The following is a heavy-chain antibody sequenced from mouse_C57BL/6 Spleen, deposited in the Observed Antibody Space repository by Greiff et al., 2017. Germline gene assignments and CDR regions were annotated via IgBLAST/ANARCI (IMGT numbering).Heavy chain of an antibody. D-gene: IGHD1-1*01. CDR2: IYPGDGDT. CDR1: GYAFSSSW. V-gene: IGHV1-82*01. J-gene: IGHJ2*01. Sequence: VQLVESGPELVKPGASVKISCKASGYAFSSSWMNWVKQRPGKGLEWIGRIYPGDGDTNYNGKFKGKATLTADKSSSTAYMQLSSLTSEDSAVYFCARRDYGSSYYFDYWGQGTTLTVSS. CDR3: ARRDYGSSYYFDY.